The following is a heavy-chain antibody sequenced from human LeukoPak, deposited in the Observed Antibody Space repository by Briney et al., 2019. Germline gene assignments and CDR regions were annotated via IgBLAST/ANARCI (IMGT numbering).Heavy chain of an antibody. CDR2: ISGSGDNT. CDR1: GFTFSSHG. D-gene: IGHD2-2*01. CDR3: AKDRHAPGRYCSSTSCLPFDP. V-gene: IGHV3-23*01. J-gene: IGHJ5*02. Sequence: GGSLRLSCAASGFTFSSHGMSWVRQAPGKGLEWVSTISGSGDNTYYADSVKGRFTISRDNSKNTLYLQMNSLRAEDTAVYYCAKDRHAPGRYCSSTSCLPFDPWGQGTLVTVSS.